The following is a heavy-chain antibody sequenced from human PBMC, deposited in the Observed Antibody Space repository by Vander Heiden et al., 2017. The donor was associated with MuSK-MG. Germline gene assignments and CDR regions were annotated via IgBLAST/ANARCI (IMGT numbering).Heavy chain of an antibody. Sequence: EVQLVESGGGLVQPGGSLRLSCAASGFTLSSYWMGWVRQAPGKGLEWVANIKQDGSEKYYVDSVKGRFTISRDNAKNSLYLQMNSLRAEDTAVYYCARDPGKIVGATLFHDAFDIWGQGTMVTVSS. CDR1: GFTLSSYW. D-gene: IGHD1-26*01. V-gene: IGHV3-7*01. CDR2: IKQDGSEK. J-gene: IGHJ3*02. CDR3: ARDPGKIVGATLFHDAFDI.